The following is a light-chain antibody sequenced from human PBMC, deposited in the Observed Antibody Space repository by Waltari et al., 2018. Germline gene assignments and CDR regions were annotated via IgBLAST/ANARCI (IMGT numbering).Light chain of an antibody. CDR3: LSPETRGSWV. V-gene: IGLV3-1*01. J-gene: IGLJ3*02. CDR1: NLEAKY. CDR2: QDS. Sequence: FGLTQPRSVSVSPGQTASRTCFGANLEAKYTCGYQQKSGQPPGLVIHQDSKRPSGIPERFSGSKSGTTVTLTITGVQAEDEADYYCLSPETRGSWVFGGGTKLTVL.